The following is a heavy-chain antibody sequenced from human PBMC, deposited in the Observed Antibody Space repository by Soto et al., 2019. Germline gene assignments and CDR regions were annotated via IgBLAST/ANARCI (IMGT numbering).Heavy chain of an antibody. CDR1: GGTFSSYT. CDR2: LIPILGIA. D-gene: IGHD5-12*01. V-gene: IGHV1-69*08. Sequence: QVQLVQSGAEVKKPGSSVKVSCKASGGTFSSYTISWVRQAPGQGLEWMGRLIPILGIANYAQKFQGRVTSTADKPTRTADMGLSSLRSVDTAVYYCEGDAGYNFNWGQGTLVTFSS. CDR3: EGDAGYNFN. J-gene: IGHJ4*02.